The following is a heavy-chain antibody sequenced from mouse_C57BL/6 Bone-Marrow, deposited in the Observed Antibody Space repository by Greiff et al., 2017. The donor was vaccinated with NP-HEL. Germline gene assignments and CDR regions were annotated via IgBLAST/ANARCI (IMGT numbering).Heavy chain of an antibody. CDR2: IHPNSGST. D-gene: IGHD1-1*02. CDR1: GYTFTSYW. V-gene: IGHV1-64*01. CDR3: ARWWDLKEDAMDY. J-gene: IGHJ4*01. Sequence: QVQLQQPGAELVKPGASVKLSCKASGYTFTSYWMHWVKQRPGQGLEWIGMIHPNSGSTNYNEKFKSKATLTVDKSSSTAYMQLSSLTSEDSSVYYCARWWDLKEDAMDYWGQGTSVTVSS.